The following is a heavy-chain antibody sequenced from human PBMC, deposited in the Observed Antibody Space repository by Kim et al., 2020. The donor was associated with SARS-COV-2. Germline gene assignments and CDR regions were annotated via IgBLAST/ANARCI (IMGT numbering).Heavy chain of an antibody. CDR2: IYTSGST. D-gene: IGHD5-12*01. CDR3: ARLGDGYNLVYYYYGMDV. CDR1: GGSISSGSYY. Sequence: SETLSLTCTVSGGSISSGSYYWSWIRQPAGKGLEWIGRIYTSGSTNYNPSLKSRVTISVDTSKNQFSLKLSSVTAADTAVYYCARLGDGYNLVYYYYGMDVWGQGTTVTVSS. J-gene: IGHJ6*02. V-gene: IGHV4-61*02.